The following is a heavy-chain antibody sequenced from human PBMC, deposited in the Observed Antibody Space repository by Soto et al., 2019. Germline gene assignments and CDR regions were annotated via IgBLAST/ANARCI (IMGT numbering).Heavy chain of an antibody. CDR3: AILSN. D-gene: IGHD6-6*01. Sequence: GGSLRLSXAASGFTVSSNYMNWVRQAPGKGLEWVSIIYSDGTTSYADSVKGRFTISRDNFKNTLHLQMNSLRAEDTAVYYCAILSNWGQGTLVTVSS. CDR1: GFTVSSNY. J-gene: IGHJ4*02. V-gene: IGHV3-53*01. CDR2: IYSDGTT.